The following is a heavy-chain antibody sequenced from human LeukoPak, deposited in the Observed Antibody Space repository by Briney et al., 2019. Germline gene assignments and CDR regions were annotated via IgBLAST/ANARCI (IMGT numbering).Heavy chain of an antibody. Sequence: PSETLSLTCNVSGDSLSRSRHFWAWRRQSPGRGGEWVGYIYNSGSTYYNPSLKSRVTISLDTSKTQFSLRLSSVTAADTAVYYCARWGTYASTSNWFDPWGQGTLVTVSS. J-gene: IGHJ5*02. CDR3: ARWGTYASTSNWFDP. CDR2: IYNSGST. CDR1: GDSLSRSRHF. D-gene: IGHD2-2*01. V-gene: IGHV4-39*07.